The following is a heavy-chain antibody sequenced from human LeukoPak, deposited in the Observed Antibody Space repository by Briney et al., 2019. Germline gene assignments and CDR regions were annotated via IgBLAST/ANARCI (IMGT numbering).Heavy chain of an antibody. Sequence: LGGSLRLSCAASGFTFSSYSMNWVRQAPGKGLEWVSSISSSSSYIYYADSVKGRFTISRDNAKNSLYLQMNSLRAEDTAVYYCARDVIVVVPAAKGVSAFDIWGQGTMVTVSS. CDR2: ISSSSSYI. D-gene: IGHD2-2*01. CDR3: ARDVIVVVPAAKGVSAFDI. J-gene: IGHJ3*02. CDR1: GFTFSSYS. V-gene: IGHV3-21*01.